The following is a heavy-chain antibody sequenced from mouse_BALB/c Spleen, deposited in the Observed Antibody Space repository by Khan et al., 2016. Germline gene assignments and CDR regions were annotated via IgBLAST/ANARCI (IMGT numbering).Heavy chain of an antibody. Sequence: EVQLQESGPGLVNPSQSLSLTCTVTGYSITSDYAWNWIRQFPGNKLEWMCYISYSGSTSYNPSLKSRISITRDTSKNPFLPHLISVPTEDTATYYCASYYYGSSHYAMDYWGQGTSVTVSS. V-gene: IGHV3-2*02. J-gene: IGHJ4*01. CDR1: GYSITSDYA. CDR3: ASYYYGSSHYAMDY. D-gene: IGHD1-1*01. CDR2: ISYSGST.